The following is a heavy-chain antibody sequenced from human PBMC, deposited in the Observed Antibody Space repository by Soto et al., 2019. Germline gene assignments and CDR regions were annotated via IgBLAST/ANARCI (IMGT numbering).Heavy chain of an antibody. V-gene: IGHV3-23*01. CDR3: ASVPIWCGSSSCYTEGFDS. Sequence: EVQLLDSGGGWVQPGGSLRLSCVASGFVFSDYAMSWVRQAPGKGLEWVSAISAGGSDTYYADSVKGRFTVSRVNSGITLYLQMNTLRAEDTAIYYCASVPIWCGSSSCYTEGFDSWGQGTLVTVSS. J-gene: IGHJ4*02. CDR2: ISAGGSDT. CDR1: GFVFSDYA. D-gene: IGHD2-2*01.